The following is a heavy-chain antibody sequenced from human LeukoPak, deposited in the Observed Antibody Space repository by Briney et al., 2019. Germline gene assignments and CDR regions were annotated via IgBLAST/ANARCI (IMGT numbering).Heavy chain of an antibody. CDR2: VFYTGYT. V-gene: IGHV4-59*12. CDR3: ARVAAKTVDY. J-gene: IGHJ4*02. D-gene: IGHD2-15*01. Sequence: SETLSLTCAVYGGSFSGYYWSWVRQPPGKGLEWIGYVFYTGYTHYNPSLKSRVAISVDTPKNQFSLKLSSVTAADTAVYYCARVAAKTVDYWGQGTLVTVSS. CDR1: GGSFSGYY.